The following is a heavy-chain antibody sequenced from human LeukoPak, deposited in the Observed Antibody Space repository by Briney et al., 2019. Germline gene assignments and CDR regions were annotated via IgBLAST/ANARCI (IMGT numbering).Heavy chain of an antibody. J-gene: IGHJ4*02. Sequence: SETLSLTCTVSGGSISSYYWSWIRQPPGKGLEWIGYIYYSGSTNYNPSLKSRVTISVDTSKNQFSLKLSSVTAADTAVYYCAGDSGGRGSYRYWGQGTLVTVSS. CDR1: GGSISSYY. CDR2: IYYSGST. CDR3: AGDSGGRGSYRY. V-gene: IGHV4-59*01. D-gene: IGHD1-26*01.